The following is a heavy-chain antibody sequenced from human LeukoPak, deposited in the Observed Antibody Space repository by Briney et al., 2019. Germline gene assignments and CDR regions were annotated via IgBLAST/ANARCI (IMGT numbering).Heavy chain of an antibody. CDR1: GFSVSNNY. V-gene: IGHV3-66*01. Sequence: PGGSLRLSCAASGFSVSNNYMSWVRQAPGKGLEWVSLIYSGGSTYYADSVKGRFTISRDNSKNTLYLQMNSLRAEDTAVYYCARESSSGYYFDYWGLGTLVTVSS. D-gene: IGHD6-19*01. CDR2: IYSGGST. CDR3: ARESSSGYYFDY. J-gene: IGHJ4*02.